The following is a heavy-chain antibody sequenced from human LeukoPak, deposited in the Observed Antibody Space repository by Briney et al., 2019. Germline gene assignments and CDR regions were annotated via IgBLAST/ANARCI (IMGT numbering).Heavy chain of an antibody. J-gene: IGHJ6*03. CDR3: AKAEGSYGDYMDV. D-gene: IGHD4-17*01. CDR1: GFTFDDYA. V-gene: IGHV3-9*03. Sequence: GGSLRLSCAASGFTFDDYAMHWVRQAPVKGLEWVSGISWNSGSIGYADSVKGRFTISRDNAKNSLYLQMNSLRAEDMALYYCAKAEGSYGDYMDVWGKGTTVTVSS. CDR2: ISWNSGSI.